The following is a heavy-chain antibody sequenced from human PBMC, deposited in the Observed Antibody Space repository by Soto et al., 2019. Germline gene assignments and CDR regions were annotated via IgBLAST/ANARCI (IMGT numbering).Heavy chain of an antibody. CDR3: AGNSGTYSFDY. CDR2: IYHSGTT. CDR1: GGVISSSNW. Sequence: QVQLQESGPGLVKPSGTLSLTCAVSGGVISSSNWWSWVRQPPGKGLEWIGEIYHSGTTNYNPSLKSRVTISVDKSNNPFSLKLNAVTAADTAVYYCAGNSGTYSFDYWGQGTLVTVSS. V-gene: IGHV4-4*02. J-gene: IGHJ4*02. D-gene: IGHD1-26*01.